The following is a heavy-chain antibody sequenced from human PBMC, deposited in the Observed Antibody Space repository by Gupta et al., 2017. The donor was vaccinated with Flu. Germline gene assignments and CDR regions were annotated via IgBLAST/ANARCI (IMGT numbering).Heavy chain of an antibody. V-gene: IGHV1-69*01. Sequence: QVQLVQSGAEVKKPGSSVKVSCKASGGTFSSYAISWVRQAPGQGLEWMGGIIPIFGTANYAQKFQGRVTITADESTSTAYMELSSLRSEDTAVYYCASGITRTYRQGYYYYGMDVWGQGTTVTVSS. CDR3: ASGITRTYRQGYYYYGMDV. CDR1: GGTFSSYA. J-gene: IGHJ6*02. CDR2: IIPIFGTA. D-gene: IGHD3-10*01.